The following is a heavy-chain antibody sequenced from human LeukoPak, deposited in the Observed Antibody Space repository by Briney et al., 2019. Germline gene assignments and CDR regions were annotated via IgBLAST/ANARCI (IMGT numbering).Heavy chain of an antibody. Sequence: GASVKVSCKASGGTFSSYAISWMRQAPGQGLEWMGGIIPIFGTTNYAQKLQGRVTMTTDTSTSTAYMELRSLRSDDTAVYYCARKSAARLSFWFDPWGQGTLVTVSS. J-gene: IGHJ5*02. CDR2: IIPIFGTT. CDR1: GGTFSSYA. V-gene: IGHV1-69*05. CDR3: ARKSAARLSFWFDP. D-gene: IGHD6-6*01.